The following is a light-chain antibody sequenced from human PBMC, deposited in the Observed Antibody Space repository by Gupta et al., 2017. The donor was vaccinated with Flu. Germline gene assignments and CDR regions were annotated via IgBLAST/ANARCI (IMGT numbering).Light chain of an antibody. CDR3: QLYGSSPMYI. CDR1: QSVSSSY. V-gene: IGKV3-20*01. J-gene: IGKJ2*01. CDR2: GAS. Sequence: TQSLSPGERATLSCRASQSVSSSYLAWYQQKPGQAPRLLIYGASSRATGIPDRFSGSGSGTDFTLTISRLEPEDFAVYYCQLYGSSPMYIFGQGTKLGIK.